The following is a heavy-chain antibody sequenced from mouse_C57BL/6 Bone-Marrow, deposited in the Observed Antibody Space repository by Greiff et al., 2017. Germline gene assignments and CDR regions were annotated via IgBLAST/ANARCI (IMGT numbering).Heavy chain of an antibody. V-gene: IGHV14-4*01. CDR1: GFNIKDDY. D-gene: IGHD1-1*01. J-gene: IGHJ1*03. CDR3: TTEGYYGSSLHWYFDA. Sequence: LQESGAELVRPGASVKLSCTASGFNIKDDYMHWVKQRPEQGLEWIGWIDPEHGDTESASKFPGKATITADTSSNTAYLQLSSLTSEDTAVYYCTTEGYYGSSLHWYFDAGGTGTTVTVSS. CDR2: IDPEHGDT.